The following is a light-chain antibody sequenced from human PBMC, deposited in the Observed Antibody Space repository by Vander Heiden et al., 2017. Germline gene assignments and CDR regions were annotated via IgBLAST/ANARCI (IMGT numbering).Light chain of an antibody. CDR2: DNR. J-gene: IGLJ3*02. Sequence: SYVLTQPPSVSVAPGQAARITCGGNNIGTKGVHWYRQKPGQAPVLVVHDNRDPPSGIPDRFSGSNSGNTATLTISRVEAGDEADYYCQLWDSSRGVFGGGTKLTVL. V-gene: IGLV3-21*02. CDR3: QLWDSSRGV. CDR1: NIGTKG.